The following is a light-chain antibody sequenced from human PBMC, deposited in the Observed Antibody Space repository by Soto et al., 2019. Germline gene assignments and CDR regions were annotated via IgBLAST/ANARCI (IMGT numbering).Light chain of an antibody. CDR2: DVS. J-gene: IGLJ2*01. CDR1: SSDVGYYNY. Sequence: QSVLTQPRSVSGSPGQSVTISCTGTSSDVGYYNYVSWYQHHPGKAPKLMIYDVSKRPSGVPDRFSGSKSGNTASLTISGLQAEDEADYYCCSYAGSYAHVVFGGGTKVTVL. CDR3: CSYAGSYAHVV. V-gene: IGLV2-11*01.